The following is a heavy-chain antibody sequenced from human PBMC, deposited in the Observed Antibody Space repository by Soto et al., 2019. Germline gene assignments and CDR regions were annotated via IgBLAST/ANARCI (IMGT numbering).Heavy chain of an antibody. CDR2: INHSGST. Sequence: PSETLSLTCAVYGGSFSGYYWSWIRQPPGKGLEWIGEINHSGSTNYNPSLKSRVTISVDTSKNQFSLKLSSVTAADTAVYYCARVGGRIQLWLRGFIDYWGQGTLVTVSS. CDR3: ARVGGRIQLWLRGFIDY. J-gene: IGHJ4*02. CDR1: GGSFSGYY. V-gene: IGHV4-34*01. D-gene: IGHD5-18*01.